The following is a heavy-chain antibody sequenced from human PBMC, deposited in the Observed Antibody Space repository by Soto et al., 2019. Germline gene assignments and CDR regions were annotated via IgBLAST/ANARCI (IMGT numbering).Heavy chain of an antibody. J-gene: IGHJ6*02. V-gene: IGHV1-69*02. Sequence: SVKVSCKASGGNFSSYTINWVRQAPGQRLEWMGRIIPILGIANYAQKFQGRVTITADKSTSTAYMELSSLRSEDTAVYYCAIPRYCSGGSCQLGYYGMDVWGQGTTVTVSS. D-gene: IGHD2-15*01. CDR3: AIPRYCSGGSCQLGYYGMDV. CDR2: IIPILGIA. CDR1: GGNFSSYT.